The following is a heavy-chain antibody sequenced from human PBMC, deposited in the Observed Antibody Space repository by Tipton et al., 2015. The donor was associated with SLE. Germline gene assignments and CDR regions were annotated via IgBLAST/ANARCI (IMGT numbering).Heavy chain of an antibody. D-gene: IGHD4-17*01. J-gene: IGHJ5*02. V-gene: IGHV4-38-2*01. CDR2: IYHSGST. Sequence: GLVKPSETLSLLTCAVYGGSFSGYYWGWIRQPPGKGLEWIGSIYHSGSTYYNPSLKSRVTISVDTSKNQFSLKLSSVTAADTAVYYCAREVGYGDLNWFDPWGQGTLVTVSS. CDR3: AREVGYGDLNWFDP. CDR1: GGSFSGYY.